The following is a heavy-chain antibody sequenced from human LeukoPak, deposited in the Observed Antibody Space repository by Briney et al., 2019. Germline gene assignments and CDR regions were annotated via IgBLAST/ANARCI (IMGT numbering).Heavy chain of an antibody. Sequence: PSETLSLTCTVSGGSISSSSYYWGWIRQPPGKGLEWIGSLYYSGSTYYNPSLKSRVTMSVDTSKNQFSLKMNSATAADTAVYFCARGGPTYYYDSSGYPREGAFDIWGQGTMVTVSS. CDR1: GGSISSSSYY. CDR2: LYYSGST. J-gene: IGHJ3*02. D-gene: IGHD3-22*01. V-gene: IGHV4-39*07. CDR3: ARGGPTYYYDSSGYPREGAFDI.